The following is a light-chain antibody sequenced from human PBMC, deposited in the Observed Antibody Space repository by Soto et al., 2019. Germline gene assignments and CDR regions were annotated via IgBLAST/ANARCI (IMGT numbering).Light chain of an antibody. Sequence: EIVLTQSPGTLSLSPGERVTLSCRASQIVSSSYLAWYQQKPGQAPRFLIYGASSRATGIPDRFSGSGSGTDFTLTISRLEPEDFAVYYCQQYVTSPITFGQGTRLEIK. CDR2: GAS. CDR1: QIVSSSY. J-gene: IGKJ5*01. V-gene: IGKV3-20*01. CDR3: QQYVTSPIT.